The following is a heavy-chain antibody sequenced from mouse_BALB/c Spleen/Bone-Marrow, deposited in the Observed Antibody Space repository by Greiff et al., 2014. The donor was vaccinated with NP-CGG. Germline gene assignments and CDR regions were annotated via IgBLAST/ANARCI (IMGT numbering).Heavy chain of an antibody. CDR3: ASPYGNYDAMDY. CDR2: IYPGDGDT. J-gene: IGHJ4*01. D-gene: IGHD2-1*01. CDR1: GYTFTSYW. V-gene: IGHV1-87*01. Sequence: VQLQQSGAELARPGASVKLSCKASGYTFTSYWMQWVKQRPGQGLEWIGAIYPGDGDTRYTQKFRGKATLTADKSSNTAYVQLSSLTSEDSAVYFCASPYGNYDAMDYWGQGTPVTVSS.